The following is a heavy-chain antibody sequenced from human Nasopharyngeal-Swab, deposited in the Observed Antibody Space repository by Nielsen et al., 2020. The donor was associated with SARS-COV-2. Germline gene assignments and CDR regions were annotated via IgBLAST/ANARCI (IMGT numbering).Heavy chain of an antibody. Sequence: GGSLRLSCAASGFTFSSYGMHWVRQAPGKGLEWVAVIWYDGSNKYYAGSVKGRFTISRDNSKNTLYLQMNSLRAEDTAVYYCARERYSSSWYFDYWGQGTLVTVSS. D-gene: IGHD6-13*01. V-gene: IGHV3-33*01. J-gene: IGHJ4*02. CDR2: IWYDGSNK. CDR1: GFTFSSYG. CDR3: ARERYSSSWYFDY.